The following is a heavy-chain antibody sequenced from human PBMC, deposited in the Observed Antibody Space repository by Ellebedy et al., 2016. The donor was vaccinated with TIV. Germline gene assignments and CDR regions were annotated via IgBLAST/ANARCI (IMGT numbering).Heavy chain of an antibody. V-gene: IGHV1-2*02. CDR3: ARDSAGGSSLDS. Sequence: AASVKVSCKTSGYTFTDYYMPWMRQAPGQGLEWMGWIYPNSGDTKYAQKFQGRVTMTRDTSISTAYMELSSLRYDDTAVYYSARDSAGGSSLDSWGQGTLVTVSS. D-gene: IGHD1-26*01. CDR1: GYTFTDYY. J-gene: IGHJ5*01. CDR2: IYPNSGDT.